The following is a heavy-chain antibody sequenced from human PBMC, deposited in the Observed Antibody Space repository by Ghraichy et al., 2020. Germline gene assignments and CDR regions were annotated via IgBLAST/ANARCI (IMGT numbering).Heavy chain of an antibody. J-gene: IGHJ4*02. Sequence: WMALISYDGSSKYYADSVKGRFTISRDNSKNTLYLQMNSLRAEDTAVYYCARDYGANSGDYWGQGTLVTVSS. CDR2: ISYDGSSK. V-gene: IGHV3-30-3*01. CDR3: ARDYGANSGDY. D-gene: IGHD4-23*01.